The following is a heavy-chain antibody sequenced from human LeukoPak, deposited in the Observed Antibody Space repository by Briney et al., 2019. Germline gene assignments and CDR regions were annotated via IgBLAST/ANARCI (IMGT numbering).Heavy chain of an antibody. D-gene: IGHD2-2*02. J-gene: IGHJ6*03. CDR3: ARLKKTVVVPAAIRGYYMDV. CDR2: INHSGST. Sequence: SEALSLACAVYGGSFSGYYWSWIRQPPGKGLEWIGEINHSGSTNYNPSLKSRVTISVDTSKNQFSLKLSSVTAADTAVYYCARLKKTVVVPAAIRGYYMDVWGKGTTVTVSS. V-gene: IGHV4-34*01. CDR1: GGSFSGYY.